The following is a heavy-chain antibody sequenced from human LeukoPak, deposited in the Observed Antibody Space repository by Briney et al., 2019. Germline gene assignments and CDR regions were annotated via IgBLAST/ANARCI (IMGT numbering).Heavy chain of an antibody. V-gene: IGHV1-69*05. Sequence: GSSVKVSCKASGGTFSSYAISWVRQAPGQGLEWMGGIIPIFGTANYAQKFQGRVTMTRDMSTSTVYMELSSLRSEDTAVYYCARGYSSGIDYWGQGTLVTVSS. J-gene: IGHJ4*02. D-gene: IGHD5-18*01. CDR3: ARGYSSGIDY. CDR2: IIPIFGTA. CDR1: GGTFSSYA.